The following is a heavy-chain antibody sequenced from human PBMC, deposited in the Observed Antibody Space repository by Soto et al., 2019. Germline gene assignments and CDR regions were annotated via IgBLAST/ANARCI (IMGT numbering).Heavy chain of an antibody. CDR1: GYTFTSYG. J-gene: IGHJ6*02. D-gene: IGHD3-3*01. CDR2: ISAYNGNT. V-gene: IGHV1-18*04. CDR3: ARVSGFFGVVIIRDYYGMDV. Sequence: ASVKVSCKASGYTFTSYGISWVRQAPGQGLEWMGWISAYNGNTNYAQKLQGRVTMTTDTSTSTAYMELRSLRSDDTAVYYCARVSGFFGVVIIRDYYGMDVWGQGNTVTVSS.